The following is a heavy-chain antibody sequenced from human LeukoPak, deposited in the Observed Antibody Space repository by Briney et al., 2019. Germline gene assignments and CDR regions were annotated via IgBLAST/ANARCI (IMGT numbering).Heavy chain of an antibody. V-gene: IGHV3-30*02. Sequence: GGSLRLSCAASGFSFSIYGMHWVRQAPGKGLEWVAFIEYDGSNEYYADSVKGRFTISRDNSKNTLYLQMNSLRAEDTAVYYCAKDREVTTSFYYFDYWGQGTLVTVSS. CDR1: GFSFSIYG. CDR2: IEYDGSNE. CDR3: AKDREVTTSFYYFDY. D-gene: IGHD4-17*01. J-gene: IGHJ4*02.